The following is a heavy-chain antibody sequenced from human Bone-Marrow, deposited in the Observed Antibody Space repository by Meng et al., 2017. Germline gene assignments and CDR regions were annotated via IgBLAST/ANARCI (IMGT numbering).Heavy chain of an antibody. CDR2: ISTSGGNT. Sequence: VQLVESGGGVVQPGMSLRLSCAASGFTFSHHGMHWVRQAPGKGLEWVSAISTSGGNTYYADSVRGRFTISRDNSKNTLYLQMSSLRAEDTAVYFCAKDSHGVAAPDYWGQGTLVTVSS. D-gene: IGHD2-8*01. CDR1: GFTFSHHG. V-gene: IGHV3-23*04. J-gene: IGHJ4*02. CDR3: AKDSHGVAAPDY.